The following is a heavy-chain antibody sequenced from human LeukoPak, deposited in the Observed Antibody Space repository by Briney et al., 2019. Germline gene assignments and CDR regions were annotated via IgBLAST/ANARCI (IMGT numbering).Heavy chain of an antibody. V-gene: IGHV4-59*01. D-gene: IGHD2-2*01. J-gene: IGHJ5*02. Sequence: SETLFLTCSVSGGSISCYYGSWIRQPPAKGLEWVGYIYYSGSTNYNPSLKSRVTISVDTSKNQFSLKLSSVAAADTAVYYCASQIPAADMGSFDPWGQGTLVTVSS. CDR1: GGSISCYY. CDR2: IYYSGST. CDR3: ASQIPAADMGSFDP.